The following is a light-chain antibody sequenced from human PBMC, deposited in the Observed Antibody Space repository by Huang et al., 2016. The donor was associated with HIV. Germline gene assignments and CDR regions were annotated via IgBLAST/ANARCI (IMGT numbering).Light chain of an antibody. J-gene: IGKJ4*01. CDR3: QQATRIPLT. V-gene: IGKV1-12*01. Sequence: DIQMTQSPFSVSASVGDRVTITCRASQGISSWLAWYQQKPGKAPKLLIYATSTLQSGGPSRFSGSGSDTDFTLTISSLQAEDFATYYCQQATRIPLTFGGGTKVEMK. CDR2: ATS. CDR1: QGISSW.